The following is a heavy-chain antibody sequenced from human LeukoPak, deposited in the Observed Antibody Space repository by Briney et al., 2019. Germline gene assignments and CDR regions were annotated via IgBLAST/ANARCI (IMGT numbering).Heavy chain of an antibody. Sequence: SETLSLTCTDSGGSISSYYWSWIRQPPGKGLEWIGYVYYTGSTNYNPSLKSRVTISIDTSKNQFSLKLSSVTAADTAVYYCATSSDTASAYWGQGTLVTVFS. V-gene: IGHV4-59*08. CDR1: GGSISSYY. D-gene: IGHD5-18*01. CDR3: ATSSDTASAY. CDR2: VYYTGST. J-gene: IGHJ4*02.